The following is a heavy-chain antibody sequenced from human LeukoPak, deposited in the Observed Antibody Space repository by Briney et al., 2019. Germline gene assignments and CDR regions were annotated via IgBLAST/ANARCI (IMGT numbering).Heavy chain of an antibody. CDR2: IWYDGSNK. CDR3: AKDGSGGGWKWFDP. V-gene: IGHV3-33*06. D-gene: IGHD2-15*01. CDR1: GFTFSSYG. J-gene: IGHJ5*02. Sequence: PRGSLRLSCAASGFTFSSYGFHWVRQAPGKGLKWVAVIWYDGSNKYYADSVKGRFTISRDSSKNTLYLQMNSLRAEDTAVYYCAKDGSGGGWKWFDPWGQGTLVTVSS.